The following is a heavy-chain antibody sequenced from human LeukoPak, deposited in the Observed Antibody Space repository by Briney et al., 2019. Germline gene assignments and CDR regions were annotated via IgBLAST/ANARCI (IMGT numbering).Heavy chain of an antibody. V-gene: IGHV4-39*07. Sequence: PSETLSLTCTVSGGSISSSSYYWGWIRQPPGKGLEWIGSIYYSGSTYYNPSLKSRVTISVDTSKNQFSLKLSSVTAADTAVYYCAREGAPIAARRNREFAIDYWGQGTLVTVSS. CDR1: GGSISSSSYY. CDR3: AREGAPIAARRNREFAIDY. D-gene: IGHD6-6*01. CDR2: IYYSGST. J-gene: IGHJ4*02.